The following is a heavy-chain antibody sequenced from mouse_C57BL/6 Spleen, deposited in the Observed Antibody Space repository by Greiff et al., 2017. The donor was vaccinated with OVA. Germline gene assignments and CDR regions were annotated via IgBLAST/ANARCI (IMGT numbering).Heavy chain of an antibody. CDR1: CYSITSGYY. CDR2: ISYDGSN. V-gene: IGHV3-6*01. Sequence: VQLQQSGPGLVNPSQSLSLTCSVTCYSITSGYYWNWIRQFPGNKLEWMGYISYDGSNNYNPSLKNRISITRDTSKNQFFLKLNSVTTEDTATYYCARGDWYFDVWGTGTTVTVSS. CDR3: ARGDWYFDV. J-gene: IGHJ1*03.